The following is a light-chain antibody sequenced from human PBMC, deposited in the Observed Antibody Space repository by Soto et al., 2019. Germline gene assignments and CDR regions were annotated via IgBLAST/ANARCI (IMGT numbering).Light chain of an antibody. Sequence: QSELTQPPSASGTPGQRVTISCSGTSSNIGSNYVYWYDQIPGTAPKLLIFMNNQRPSGVPDRFFGSKSGTSASLAISGLRPEDEADYYCATWDDSLSAWVFGGGTKLTVL. CDR3: ATWDDSLSAWV. J-gene: IGLJ3*02. CDR1: SSNIGSNY. V-gene: IGLV1-47*01. CDR2: MNN.